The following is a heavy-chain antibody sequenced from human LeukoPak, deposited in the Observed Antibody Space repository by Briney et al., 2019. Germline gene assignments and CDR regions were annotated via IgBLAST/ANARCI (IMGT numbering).Heavy chain of an antibody. CDR2: INSDGGGA. V-gene: IGHV3-74*01. CDR3: ARDVTNNWFDT. J-gene: IGHJ5*02. CDR1: GITFGNNW. Sequence: GGSLRLSCAASGITFGNNWMHWVRQGPGKGLVWISRINSDGGGAIYADSVKVRFTVYRDNAKNTLYLQMNSLSAEDTAVSYCARDVTNNWFDTWGQGTLVTVSS.